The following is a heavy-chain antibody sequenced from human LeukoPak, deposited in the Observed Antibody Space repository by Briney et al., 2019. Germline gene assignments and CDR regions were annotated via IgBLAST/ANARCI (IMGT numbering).Heavy chain of an antibody. CDR2: IWYDGSNK. V-gene: IGHV3-33*01. D-gene: IGHD2-2*01. J-gene: IGHJ6*02. CDR1: GFTFSSYG. Sequence: GGSLRLSCAASGFTFSSYGMHWVRQAPGKGLEWVAVIWYDGSNKYYADSVKGRFTISRDNSKNTLYLQMNSLRAEDTAVYYCARDLSIVVVPAAIAPDYYGMDVWGQGTTVTVSS. CDR3: ARDLSIVVVPAAIAPDYYGMDV.